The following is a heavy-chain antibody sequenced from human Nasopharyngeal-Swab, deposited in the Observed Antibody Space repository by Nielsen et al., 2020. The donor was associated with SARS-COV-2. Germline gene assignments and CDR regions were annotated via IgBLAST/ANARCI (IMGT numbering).Heavy chain of an antibody. CDR3: ARGLPLSYDSSGAMDY. V-gene: IGHV4-4*07. CDR1: GGSINSYY. J-gene: IGHJ4*02. D-gene: IGHD3-22*01. CDR2: IYTSGST. Sequence: SETLSLTCTVSGGSINSYYWSWIRQPAGKGLEWIGRIYTSGSTNYNPSLKSRVTMSVDTSKNQFSLKLSSVTAADTAVYYCARGLPLSYDSSGAMDYWGQGTLVTVSS.